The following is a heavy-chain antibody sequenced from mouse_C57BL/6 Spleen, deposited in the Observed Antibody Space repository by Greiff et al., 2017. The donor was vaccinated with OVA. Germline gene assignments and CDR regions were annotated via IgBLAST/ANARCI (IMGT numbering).Heavy chain of an antibody. CDR3: ARENYGSCDY. CDR1: GYTFTSYW. J-gene: IGHJ2*01. V-gene: IGHV1-61*01. CDR2: IYPSDSET. Sequence: QVQLQQPGAELVRPGSSVKLSCKASGYTFTSYWMDWVKQRPGQGLEWIGNIYPSDSETHYNQKFKDKATLTVDKSSSTAYMQLSSLTSEDSAVYYCARENYGSCDYWGQGTTLTVSS. D-gene: IGHD1-1*01.